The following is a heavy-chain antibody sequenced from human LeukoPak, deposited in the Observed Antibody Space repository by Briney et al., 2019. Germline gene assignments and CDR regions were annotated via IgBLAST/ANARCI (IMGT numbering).Heavy chain of an antibody. V-gene: IGHV4-34*01. Sequence: PSETLSLTCAVYGGSFSNYYWSWIRQPPGKGLEWIGEVNHSGSTTYNPSLKSRVTISVDTSKNQFSLKLSSVTAADTAVYYCARDVLGYYDSSGYYYYYYMDVWGKGTTVSVSS. CDR1: GGSFSNYY. CDR3: ARDVLGYYDSSGYYYYYYMDV. J-gene: IGHJ6*03. CDR2: VNHSGST. D-gene: IGHD3-22*01.